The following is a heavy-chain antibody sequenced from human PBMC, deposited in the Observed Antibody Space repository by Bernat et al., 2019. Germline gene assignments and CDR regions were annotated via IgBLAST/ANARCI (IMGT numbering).Heavy chain of an antibody. J-gene: IGHJ4*02. V-gene: IGHV3-30*18. CDR3: VKLTWGGDYGDFN. D-gene: IGHD4-17*01. CDR1: GFTFSSYG. Sequence: QVQLVESGGGVVQPGRSLRLSCAASGFTFSSYGMHWVRQAPGKGLEWVAVISYDGSNKYYADSVKGRFTISRDNSKNTLYLQMNSLRAEDTAVYYCVKLTWGGDYGDFNWGQGTLVTVSS. CDR2: ISYDGSNK.